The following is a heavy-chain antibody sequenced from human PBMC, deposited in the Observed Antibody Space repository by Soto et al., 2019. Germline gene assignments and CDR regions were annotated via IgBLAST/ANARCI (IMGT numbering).Heavy chain of an antibody. CDR2: IYYSGST. D-gene: IGHD5-12*01. V-gene: IGHV4-31*03. J-gene: IGHJ4*02. CDR1: GGSISSGGYY. Sequence: PSETLSLTCTVSGGSISSGGYYWSWIRQHPGKGLEWIGYIYYSGSTYYNPSLKSRVTISVDTSKNQFSLKLSSVTAADTAVYYCARALRDGYHPWDYWGQGTLVTVSS. CDR3: ARALRDGYHPWDY.